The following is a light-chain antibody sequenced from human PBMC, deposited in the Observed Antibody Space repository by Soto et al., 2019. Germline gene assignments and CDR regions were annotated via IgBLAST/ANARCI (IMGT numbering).Light chain of an antibody. CDR2: GAS. J-gene: IGKJ1*01. Sequence: EIVMKQSPATLSVSPGERATLSCRASQSVSSNLAWYQQKPGQAPRLLIYGASTRATGIPARFSGSGSWTEFTLTISSLQSEDFAVYYWQQYNNWPPWTFGQGTKVEIK. V-gene: IGKV3-15*01. CDR3: QQYNNWPPWT. CDR1: QSVSSN.